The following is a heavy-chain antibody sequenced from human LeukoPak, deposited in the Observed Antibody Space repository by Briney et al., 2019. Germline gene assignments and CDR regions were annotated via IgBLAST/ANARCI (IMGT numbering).Heavy chain of an antibody. Sequence: GGSLRLSCSASGFTFSISAMHWVRQAPGKGLQYVSVISGNGVTTSYADSVKGRFTVSRDNSKNTVYLQMSSLKAEDTAVYYCVADGRDGYNIYFHHWGQGTLVTVSS. D-gene: IGHD5-24*01. CDR3: VADGRDGYNIYFHH. CDR1: GFTFSISA. CDR2: ISGNGVTT. J-gene: IGHJ1*01. V-gene: IGHV3-64D*06.